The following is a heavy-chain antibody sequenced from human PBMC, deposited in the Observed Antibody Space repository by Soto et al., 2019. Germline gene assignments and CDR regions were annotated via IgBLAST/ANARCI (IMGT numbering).Heavy chain of an antibody. CDR2: ISYTGST. CDR1: GGSINSYY. V-gene: IGHV4-59*08. CDR3: ARHYPIGNNWNYFDY. J-gene: IGHJ4*02. D-gene: IGHD1-1*01. Sequence: SETLSLTCSVSGGSINSYYWGWIRQPPGKGLEWIGYISYTGSTDYSPSLKSRVTISFDTSKNQFSLKVRSVTAADTAIYFCARHYPIGNNWNYFDYWGRGTLVTVSS.